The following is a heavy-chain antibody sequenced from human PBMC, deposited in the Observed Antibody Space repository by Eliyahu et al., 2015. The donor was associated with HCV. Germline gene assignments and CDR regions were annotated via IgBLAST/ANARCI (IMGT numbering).Heavy chain of an antibody. CDR2: IKSEFDGGAA. CDR1: DLNFKAAG. V-gene: IGHV3-15*02. D-gene: IGHD1-14*01. CDR3: AVGGISNERYWFRGMDV. J-gene: IGHJ6*02. Sequence: EARLEESGGALEKPGGSLRLXCXASDLNFKAAGXNWVRQVPGKGLEWVGRIKSEFDGGAADYAAPVKGRFTISRDDSRNTMFLQMNSLKSEDTGVYYCAVGGISNERYWFRGMDVWGQGTTVIVSS.